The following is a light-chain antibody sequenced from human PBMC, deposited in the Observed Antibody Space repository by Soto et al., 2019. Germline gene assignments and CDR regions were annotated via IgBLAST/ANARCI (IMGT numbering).Light chain of an antibody. Sequence: EIVLTQSPATLSLSPGERATLSCGASQSVTNNYLAWYQQKPGLAPKLLIYDASNRATAIPDRFSGRGSGPDFTLTISRLEPEDFAVYYCQQYYNLITFGGGTKVEIK. CDR3: QQYYNLIT. CDR2: DAS. V-gene: IGKV3D-20*01. J-gene: IGKJ4*01. CDR1: QSVTNNY.